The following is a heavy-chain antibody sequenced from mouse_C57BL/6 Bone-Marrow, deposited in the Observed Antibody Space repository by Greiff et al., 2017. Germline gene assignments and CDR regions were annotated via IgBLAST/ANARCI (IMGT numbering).Heavy chain of an antibody. Sequence: VQLQQSGPVLVKPGPSVKISCKASGFTFTDYYMHWVKPSHGKSLEWIGLVYPYNGGTSYNQKFKGKATLTVDTSSSTAYMELNSLTSEDSAVYYCARWDDGDRGYFAVWGKGTTVTVSS. V-gene: IGHV1-36*01. D-gene: IGHD2-13*01. J-gene: IGHJ1*03. CDR1: GFTFTDYY. CDR3: ARWDDGDRGYFAV. CDR2: VYPYNGGT.